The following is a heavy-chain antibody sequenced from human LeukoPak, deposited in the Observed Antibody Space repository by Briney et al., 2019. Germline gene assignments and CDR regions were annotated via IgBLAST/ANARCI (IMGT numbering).Heavy chain of an antibody. D-gene: IGHD6-13*01. Sequence: PETLSLTCAVYGGSFSGYYWSWIRQPPGKGLEWIGEINHSGSTNYNPSLKSRVTISVDTSKNQFSLKLSSVTAADTAVYYCARGHIADDYWGQGTLVTVSS. J-gene: IGHJ4*02. CDR2: INHSGST. V-gene: IGHV4-34*01. CDR1: GGSFSGYY. CDR3: ARGHIADDY.